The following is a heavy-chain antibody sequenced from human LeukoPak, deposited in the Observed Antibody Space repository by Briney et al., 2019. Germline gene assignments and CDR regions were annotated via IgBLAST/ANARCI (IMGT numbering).Heavy chain of an antibody. Sequence: GGSLRLSCTASGFTFGDYAMSWVRQAPGKGLEWAGFIRSKGYGGTTEYAASVRGRFTISRDDSKSIAYLQMNSLKTEDTAVYYRCREVGGSCDYWGQGTQVTVSS. J-gene: IGHJ4*02. D-gene: IGHD1-26*01. V-gene: IGHV3-49*04. CDR1: GFTFGDYA. CDR2: IRSKGYGGTT. CDR3: CREVGGSCDY.